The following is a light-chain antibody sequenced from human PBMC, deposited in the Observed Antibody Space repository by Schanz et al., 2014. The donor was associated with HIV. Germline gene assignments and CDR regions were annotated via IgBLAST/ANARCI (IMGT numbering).Light chain of an antibody. Sequence: QSVLTQPPSASGSPGQSVTISCTGSSNDVGGYKDVSWYQQSAGRAPRLLIYEVSKRPSGVPGRFSGSKSGNTASLTVSGLQAEDEADYYCSSYAGSNKNVFGTGTKVTVL. V-gene: IGLV2-8*01. CDR3: SSYAGSNKNV. CDR1: SNDVGGYKD. CDR2: EVS. J-gene: IGLJ1*01.